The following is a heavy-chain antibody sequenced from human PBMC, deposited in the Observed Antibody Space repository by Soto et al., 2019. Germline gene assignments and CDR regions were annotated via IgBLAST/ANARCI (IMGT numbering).Heavy chain of an antibody. Sequence: QVQLVQSGAEVKKPGSSVKVSCTASGGTFSSYAISWVRQAPGQGLEWMGGIIPIFGTANYAQKFQGRVTITADESTSTAYMELSSLRSEDTAVYYCARRATLGSYEAYFDYWGQGTLVTVSS. CDR3: ARRATLGSYEAYFDY. J-gene: IGHJ4*02. V-gene: IGHV1-69*01. D-gene: IGHD2-15*01. CDR1: GGTFSSYA. CDR2: IIPIFGTA.